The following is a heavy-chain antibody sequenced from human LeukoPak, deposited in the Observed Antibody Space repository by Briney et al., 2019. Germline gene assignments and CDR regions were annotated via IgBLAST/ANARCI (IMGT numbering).Heavy chain of an antibody. D-gene: IGHD6-13*01. V-gene: IGHV4-39*01. CDR1: GGSISSSSYY. CDR3: ASGLAAAGTGPAGY. CDR2: IYYSGST. Sequence: SETLSLTCTVSGGSISSSSYYWGWIRQPPGKGLEWIGSIYYSGSTYYNPSLKSRVTISVDTSKNQFSLKLSSVTAADTAVYYCASGLAAAGTGPAGYWGQGTLVTVSS. J-gene: IGHJ4*02.